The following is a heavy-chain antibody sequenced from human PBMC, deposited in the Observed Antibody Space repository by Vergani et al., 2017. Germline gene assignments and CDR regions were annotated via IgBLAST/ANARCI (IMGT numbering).Heavy chain of an antibody. D-gene: IGHD3-9*01. Sequence: EVQLVESGGGLVKPGGSLRLSCAASGFTFSNARMSWVRQAPGKGLEWVGRIKSKTDGGTTDYAAPVKGRFTISRDDSKNTLYLQMNSLKTEDTAVYYCTTGYCDWLLLDWFDPWGQGTLVTVSS. CDR2: IKSKTDGGTT. V-gene: IGHV3-15*01. CDR1: GFTFSNAR. CDR3: TTGYCDWLLLDWFDP. J-gene: IGHJ5*02.